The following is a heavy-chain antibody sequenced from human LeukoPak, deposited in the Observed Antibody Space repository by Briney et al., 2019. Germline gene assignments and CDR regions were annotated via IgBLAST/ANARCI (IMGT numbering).Heavy chain of an antibody. J-gene: IGHJ3*02. CDR2: IKSKTDGGTT. CDR3: TTSWLTYDAFDI. Sequence: GGSLRLSCAASGFTFSSYAMHWVRQAPGKGLEWVGRIKSKTDGGTTDYAAPVKGRFTISRDDSKNTLYLQMNSLKTEDTAVYYCTTSWLTYDAFDIWGQGTMVTVSS. V-gene: IGHV3-15*01. D-gene: IGHD4/OR15-4a*01. CDR1: GFTFSSYA.